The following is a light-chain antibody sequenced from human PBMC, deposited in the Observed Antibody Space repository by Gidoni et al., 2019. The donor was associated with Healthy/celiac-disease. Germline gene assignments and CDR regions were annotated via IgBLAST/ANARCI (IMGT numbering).Light chain of an antibody. J-gene: IGKJ4*01. CDR3: QQRSNWPPSLT. CDR2: DAS. Sequence: ELVLTQSPATLSLSPGERATLSCRASQSVSSYLAWYQPKPGQAPRLLIYDASNRATGIPARFSGSGSGTDFTLTISSLEPEDFAVYYCQQRSNWPPSLTFGGGTKVEIK. CDR1: QSVSSY. V-gene: IGKV3-11*01.